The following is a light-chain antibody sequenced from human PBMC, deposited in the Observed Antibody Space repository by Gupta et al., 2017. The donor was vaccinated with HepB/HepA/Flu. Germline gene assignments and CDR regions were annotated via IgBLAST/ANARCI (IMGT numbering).Light chain of an antibody. Sequence: QSPLTQPPSVSGSPGQSITIPCPGTSSDVGGYNYVSWYQQHPGKAPKVMIFDVTSRPSGVSTRFSGSKSGNTASLTISGLQAEDEADYYCSSYTSSSTVVFGGGTKLTVL. CDR3: SSYTSSSTVV. V-gene: IGLV2-14*03. J-gene: IGLJ2*01. CDR2: DVT. CDR1: SSDVGGYNY.